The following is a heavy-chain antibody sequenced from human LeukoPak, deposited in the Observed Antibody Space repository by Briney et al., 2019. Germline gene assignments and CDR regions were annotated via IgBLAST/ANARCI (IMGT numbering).Heavy chain of an antibody. CDR2: IYTSGST. CDR1: GGSISSYY. CDR3: AREGFMAADTNWFDP. J-gene: IGHJ5*02. V-gene: IGHV4-4*07. Sequence: SETLSLTCTVSGGSISSYYWSWIRQPAGKGLEWIGRIYTSGSTNYNPSLKSRVTMSVDASKNQFSLKLSSVTAADTAVYYCAREGFMAADTNWFDPWGQGTLVTVSS. D-gene: IGHD6-6*01.